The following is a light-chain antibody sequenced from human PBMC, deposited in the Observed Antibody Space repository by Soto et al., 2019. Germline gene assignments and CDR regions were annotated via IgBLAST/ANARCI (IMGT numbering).Light chain of an antibody. CDR1: QSISSW. V-gene: IGKV1-5*01. J-gene: IGKJ1*01. CDR2: DAS. CDR3: QQYNSYSPKT. Sequence: DIQMTQSPSTLSASVGDRVTITCRASQSISSWLAWYQQKPGKAPKLLIYDASSLESGVPSRFSGSGSGTECTLTISSLQPDDFATYYCQQYNSYSPKTFGQGTKVELK.